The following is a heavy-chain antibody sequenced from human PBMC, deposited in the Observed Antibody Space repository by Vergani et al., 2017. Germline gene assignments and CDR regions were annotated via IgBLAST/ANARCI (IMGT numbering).Heavy chain of an antibody. CDR2: IKQEGSEK. CDR3: ARETATVTNYFDY. Sequence: EVQLVESGGGLVQPGGSLRLSCAASGFTFSSYWMSWVRQAPGKGLEWVANIKQEGSEKYYVDSVKGRFTISRDNAKNSLYLQMNSLRAEDTAVYYCARETATVTNYFDYWGQGTLVIVSS. CDR1: GFTFSSYW. V-gene: IGHV3-7*01. D-gene: IGHD4-17*01. J-gene: IGHJ4*02.